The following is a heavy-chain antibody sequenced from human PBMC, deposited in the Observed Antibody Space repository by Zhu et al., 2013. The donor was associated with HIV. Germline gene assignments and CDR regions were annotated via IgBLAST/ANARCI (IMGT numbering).Heavy chain of an antibody. Sequence: QVQLVQSGAEVKKPGSSVNVSCKASGGTFSSYAISWVRQAPGQGLEWLGSILPALASTKFGRNFQGRVSFTADTSQNTVYMELTNLKPDDTAVFYXARGGGHVVVAVGTFDVWGQGTSVTVSP. CDR2: ILPALAST. V-gene: IGHV1-69*09. CDR3: ARGGGHVVVAVGTFDV. J-gene: IGHJ3*01. CDR1: GGTFSSYA. D-gene: IGHD2-15*01.